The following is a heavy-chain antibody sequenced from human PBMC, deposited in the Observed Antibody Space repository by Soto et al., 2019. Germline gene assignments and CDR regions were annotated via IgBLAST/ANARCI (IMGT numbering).Heavy chain of an antibody. CDR1: GYTFTSYA. V-gene: IGHV1-3*01. D-gene: IGHD6-19*01. CDR3: ARDHRSGWYEKDY. CDR2: INAGNGNT. J-gene: IGHJ4*02. Sequence: ASVKVSCKASGYTFTSYAMHWVRQAPGQRLEWMGWINAGNGNTKYSQKFQGRVTITRDTSASTAYMELSSLRSEDTAVYYGARDHRSGWYEKDYWGQGSLVTGSA.